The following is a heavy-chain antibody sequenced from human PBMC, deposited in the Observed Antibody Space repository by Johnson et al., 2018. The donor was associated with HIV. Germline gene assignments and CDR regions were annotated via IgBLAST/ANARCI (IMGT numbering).Heavy chain of an antibody. CDR2: INSDGSST. D-gene: IGHD3-10*01. CDR1: GFTFSSYW. CDR3: ARDPLLHGSTFDM. Sequence: VQLVESGGGVVQPGRSLRLSCAASGFTFSSYWMHWFRQAPGNGLVWVSHINSDGSSTTYADSVKGRFTISRDNAKNTLYLQMNSLRAEDTAVYYCARDPLLHGSTFDMWGPGTMVTVSS. V-gene: IGHV3-74*01. J-gene: IGHJ3*02.